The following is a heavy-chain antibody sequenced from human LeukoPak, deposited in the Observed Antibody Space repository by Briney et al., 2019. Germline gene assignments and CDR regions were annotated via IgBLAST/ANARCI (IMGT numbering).Heavy chain of an antibody. CDR1: GYSFTSYW. CDR2: IYPGDSDT. CDR3: ARGGYYGSGSCHAADY. D-gene: IGHD3-10*01. Sequence: GESLKISCKGSGYSFTSYWIGWVRQMPGKGLEWMGIIYPGDSDTRYSPSFQGQVTISADKSISTAYLQWSSLKASDTAMYYCARGGYYGSGSCHAADYWGQGTLVTVSS. J-gene: IGHJ4*02. V-gene: IGHV5-51*01.